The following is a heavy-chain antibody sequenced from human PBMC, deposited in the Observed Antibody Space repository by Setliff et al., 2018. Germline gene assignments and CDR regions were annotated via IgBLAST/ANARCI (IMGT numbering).Heavy chain of an antibody. CDR2: IYPGDSDT. J-gene: IGHJ3*02. CDR1: GYSFTRYW. Sequence: GESLKISCKGSGYSFTRYWIAWVRQMPGKGLEWMGIIYPGDSDTRYSPSFQGQVTISADKPISTVYLQWSSLKASDTAIYYCARNRVALYDAFDIWGQGTLVTVSS. D-gene: IGHD5-12*01. CDR3: ARNRVALYDAFDI. V-gene: IGHV5-51*04.